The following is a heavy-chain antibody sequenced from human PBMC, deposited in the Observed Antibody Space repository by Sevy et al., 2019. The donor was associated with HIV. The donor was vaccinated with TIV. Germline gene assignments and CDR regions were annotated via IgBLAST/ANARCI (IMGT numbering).Heavy chain of an antibody. J-gene: IGHJ6*03. Sequence: GGSLRLSCAVSGFSFDSYGMTWVRQAPGKGLEWVSGISGSGTRTYYAYSVKGRFIISRDNSKNTLYLQMNSLRSEDKAIYYCAKGGGGHYDPDEIGYYFYYYNMDVWGKGTTVTVSS. CDR1: GFSFDSYG. D-gene: IGHD3-22*01. CDR2: ISGSGTRT. V-gene: IGHV3-23*01. CDR3: AKGGGGHYDPDEIGYYFYYYNMDV.